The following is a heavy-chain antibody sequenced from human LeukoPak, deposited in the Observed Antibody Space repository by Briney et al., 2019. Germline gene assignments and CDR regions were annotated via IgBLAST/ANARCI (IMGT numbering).Heavy chain of an antibody. CDR1: GFTFSRYD. D-gene: IGHD2-2*02. V-gene: IGHV3-13*04. Sequence: GGSLRLSCAASGFTFSRYDMHCVRQATGKGLEWVSATGTVGDTYYADSVKGRFTVSRDNGKNSFYLQMDSLTAGDTAVYYCARAPSGWLYRMDYWGQGTLVTVSS. J-gene: IGHJ4*02. CDR3: ARAPSGWLYRMDY. CDR2: TGTVGDT.